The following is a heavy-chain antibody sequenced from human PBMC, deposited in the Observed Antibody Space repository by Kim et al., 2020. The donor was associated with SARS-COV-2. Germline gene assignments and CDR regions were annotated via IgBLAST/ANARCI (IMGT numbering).Heavy chain of an antibody. J-gene: IGHJ4*02. CDR2: IIPIFNPA. CDR3: ATDQTKYGDYLNAFDS. CDR1: ADTFRTSA. Sequence: SVKVSCKASADTFRTSAVSWVRHAPGQGLEWMGGIIPIFNPANYAQKFQGRLTIIADTSTNTAYMELRSLTSEDTAVYYCATDQTKYGDYLNAFDSWGQGTLVTGSS. D-gene: IGHD4-17*01. V-gene: IGHV1-69*06.